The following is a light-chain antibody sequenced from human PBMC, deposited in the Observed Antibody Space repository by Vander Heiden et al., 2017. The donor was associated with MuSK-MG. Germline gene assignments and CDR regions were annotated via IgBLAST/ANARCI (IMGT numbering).Light chain of an antibody. Sequence: EIVLTQSPATLSLSPGERATLSCRASQSVSSYLAWYQQKPGQAPRLLIYDASNRATGIPARFSGSGSGTDFTLTISSLEPEDIAVYYCQQCRNWPITFGQGTLMEIK. CDR2: DAS. J-gene: IGKJ5*01. CDR1: QSVSSY. V-gene: IGKV3-11*01. CDR3: QQCRNWPIT.